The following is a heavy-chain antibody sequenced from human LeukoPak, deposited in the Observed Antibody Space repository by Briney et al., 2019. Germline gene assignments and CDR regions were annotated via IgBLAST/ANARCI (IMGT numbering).Heavy chain of an antibody. J-gene: IGHJ4*02. CDR2: INPNSGGT. V-gene: IGHV1-2*02. CDR3: AREGIAVAGTFDY. D-gene: IGHD6-19*01. Sequence: ASVKVSCKASGYTFTGYYMHWVRQAPGQGPEWMGWINPNSGGTNYAQKFQGRVTMTRDTSISTAYMELSRLRSDDTAVYYCAREGIAVAGTFDYWGQGTLVTVSS. CDR1: GYTFTGYY.